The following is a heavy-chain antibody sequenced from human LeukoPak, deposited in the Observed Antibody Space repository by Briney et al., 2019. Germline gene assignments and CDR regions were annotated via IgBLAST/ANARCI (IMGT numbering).Heavy chain of an antibody. CDR3: AREIRLRAADY. J-gene: IGHJ4*02. V-gene: IGHV3-21*01. D-gene: IGHD4-17*01. Sequence: GALRLSCAASGFTFSSYSMNWVRQAPGKGLEWVSSISSSSSYIYYADSVKGRFTISRDNAKNSLYLQMNSLRAEDTAVYYCAREIRLRAADYWGQGTLVTVSS. CDR2: ISSSSSYI. CDR1: GFTFSSYS.